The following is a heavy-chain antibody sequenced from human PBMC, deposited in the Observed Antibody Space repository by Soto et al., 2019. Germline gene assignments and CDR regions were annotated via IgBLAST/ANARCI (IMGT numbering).Heavy chain of an antibody. D-gene: IGHD2-8*01. CDR3: ARANCYSEC. Sequence: QVQLQESGPGLVKPSETLSLTCTVPGGSTNNHYWSWIRQPPGKGLEWIGYIYYSGTTNYNPSLKGRVTISVDTSNNQFSLTQTSLTAADTATCCSARANCYSECWGQGNLVTVSS. CDR2: IYYSGTT. J-gene: IGHJ4*02. CDR1: GGSTNNHY. V-gene: IGHV4-59*11.